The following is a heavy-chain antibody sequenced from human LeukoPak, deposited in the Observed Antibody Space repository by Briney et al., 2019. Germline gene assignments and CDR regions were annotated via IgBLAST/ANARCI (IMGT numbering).Heavy chain of an antibody. Sequence: ASVKVSCKASGYTFTGYYMHWVRQAPGHGLEWMGWINPNSGGTNYAQKFQGRVTMTRDTSISTAYMELSRLRSDDTAVYYCARGVRHTIVGVPAAIHYWGQGTLVTVSS. CDR1: GYTFTGYY. CDR3: ARGVRHTIVGVPAAIHY. J-gene: IGHJ4*02. D-gene: IGHD2-2*02. CDR2: INPNSGGT. V-gene: IGHV1-2*02.